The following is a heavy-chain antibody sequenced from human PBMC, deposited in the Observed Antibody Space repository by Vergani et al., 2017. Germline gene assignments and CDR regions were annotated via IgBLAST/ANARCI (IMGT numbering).Heavy chain of an antibody. CDR2: ISSSSSTI. Sequence: EVQLVESGGGLVQPGGSLRLSCAASGFTFSSYSMNWVRQAPGKGLEWVSYISSSSSTIYYADSVKGRFTISRDNAKNSLYLQMNSLRAEDTAVYYWARSPQIAVTPPVYFDYWGQGTLVTVSS. CDR3: ARSPQIAVTPPVYFDY. J-gene: IGHJ4*02. V-gene: IGHV3-48*04. D-gene: IGHD6-19*01. CDR1: GFTFSSYS.